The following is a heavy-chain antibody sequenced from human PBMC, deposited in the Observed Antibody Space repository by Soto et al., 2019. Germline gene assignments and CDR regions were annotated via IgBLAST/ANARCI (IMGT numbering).Heavy chain of an antibody. J-gene: IGHJ5*02. CDR1: GFTFGSYA. CDR3: AKQGSSGYVSTKYNCFEP. Sequence: GGSLRLSCAASGFTFGSYAMSWVRQAPGKGLEWVSAISGSGAYPYYADSVKGRFTISRDSSKNTLYLQMNSLRAEDTAVYYCAKQGSSGYVSTKYNCFEPWGQGTLVTVSS. CDR2: ISGSGAYP. V-gene: IGHV3-23*01. D-gene: IGHD5-12*01.